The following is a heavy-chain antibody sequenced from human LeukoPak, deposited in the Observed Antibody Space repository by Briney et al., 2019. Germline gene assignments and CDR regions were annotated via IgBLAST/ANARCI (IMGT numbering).Heavy chain of an antibody. V-gene: IGHV3-21*01. Sequence: PGGSLRLSCAAFGFTFSSYSMNWVRQAPGKGLEWVSSISSSSSYIYYADSVKGRFTISRDNAKNSLYLQMNSLRAEDTAVYYCARDGTIRSGGTLRAFDIWGQGTMVTVSS. J-gene: IGHJ3*02. CDR3: ARDGTIRSGGTLRAFDI. CDR1: GFTFSSYS. D-gene: IGHD2-15*01. CDR2: ISSSSSYI.